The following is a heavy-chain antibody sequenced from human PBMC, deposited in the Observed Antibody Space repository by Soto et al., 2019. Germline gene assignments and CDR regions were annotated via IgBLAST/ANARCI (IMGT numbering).Heavy chain of an antibody. CDR1: GGSLNGYY. D-gene: IGHD3-10*02. CDR2: IDHGGSA. CDR3: ARNVPGADHYYMDV. J-gene: IGHJ6*03. V-gene: IGHV4-34*01. Sequence: QVQLQQWGAGLLEPSETLFLTCAVYGGSLNGYYWSWIRQAPGKGLEWIGEIDHGGSANYNPSLKSRAIMSVGSSKSQLSLTLTSVTAADTAVYYCARNVPGADHYYMDVWGEGTTVTVSS.